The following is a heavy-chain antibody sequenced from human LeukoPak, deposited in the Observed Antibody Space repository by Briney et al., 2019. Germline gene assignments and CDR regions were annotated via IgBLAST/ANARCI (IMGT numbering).Heavy chain of an antibody. V-gene: IGHV3-30*18. CDR1: GFTLSNNG. J-gene: IGHJ5*02. D-gene: IGHD6-19*01. CDR2: MSHDGSSE. CDR3: AKDWGSSDWYNWFDP. Sequence: PGGSLRLSCAASGFTLSNNGMHWVRQAPGKGLEWVAIMSHDGSSEHYADSVKGRFTISRDNSKNTLYLQLNSLRVEDTAVYYCAKDWGSSDWYNWFDPWGQGTLVTVSS.